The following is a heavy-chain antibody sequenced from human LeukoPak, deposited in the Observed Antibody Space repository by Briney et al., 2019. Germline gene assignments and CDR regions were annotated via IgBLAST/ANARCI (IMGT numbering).Heavy chain of an antibody. CDR3: AKWSLHQVVVVIYEPEQPEDAFDI. D-gene: IGHD3-22*01. Sequence: PGGSLRLSCAASGFTFSSYAMSWVRQAPGKGLEWVSAISGSGGSTYYADSVKGRFTISRDNSKNTLYLQMNSLRAEDTAVYYCAKWSLHQVVVVIYEPEQPEDAFDIWGQGTMVTVSS. CDR2: ISGSGGST. CDR1: GFTFSSYA. V-gene: IGHV3-23*01. J-gene: IGHJ3*02.